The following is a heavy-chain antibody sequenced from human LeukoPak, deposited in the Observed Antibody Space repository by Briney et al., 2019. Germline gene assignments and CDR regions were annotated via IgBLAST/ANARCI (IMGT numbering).Heavy chain of an antibody. CDR3: AREVGYCSSTSCYNFDY. V-gene: IGHV4-30-4*08. CDR1: GGSISSGDYY. D-gene: IGHD2-2*02. CDR2: IYYSGST. J-gene: IGHJ4*02. Sequence: SETLSLTCTVSGGSISSGDYYWSWIRQPPGKGLEWIGYIYYSGSTYYNPSLESRVTISVDTSKNQFSLKLSSVTAADTAVYYCAREVGYCSSTSCYNFDYWGQGTLVTVSS.